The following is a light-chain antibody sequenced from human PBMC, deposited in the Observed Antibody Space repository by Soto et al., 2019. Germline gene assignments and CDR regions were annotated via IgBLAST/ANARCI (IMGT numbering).Light chain of an antibody. J-gene: IGKJ1*01. CDR2: GAS. CDR3: QQYNNWLRT. V-gene: IGKV3-15*01. CDR1: QSVSSN. Sequence: EIVMTHSPATLSVSPCERATLSCRASQSVSSNLAWYQQKPGQAPRLLIYGASTRATGIPARFSGSGSGTEFTLTISSLQSEDFAVYYCQQYNNWLRTFGQGTKVDIK.